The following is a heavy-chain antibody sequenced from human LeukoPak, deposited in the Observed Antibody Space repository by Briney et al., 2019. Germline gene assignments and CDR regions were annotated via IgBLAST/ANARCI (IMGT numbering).Heavy chain of an antibody. Sequence: GGSLRLSCAASGFTFSSYAMHWVRQAPGKGLEWMAVISYDGSNKYYADSVQGRFTISRDNSKNTLYLQMNSLRAEDTAVYYCAGGAGINYYYGMDVWGKGTTVTVSS. CDR2: ISYDGSNK. J-gene: IGHJ6*04. CDR1: GFTFSSYA. CDR3: AGGAGINYYYGMDV. D-gene: IGHD6-19*01. V-gene: IGHV3-30*04.